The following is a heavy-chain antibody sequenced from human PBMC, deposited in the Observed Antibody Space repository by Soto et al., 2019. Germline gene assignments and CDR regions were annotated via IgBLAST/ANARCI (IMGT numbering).Heavy chain of an antibody. V-gene: IGHV3-11*01. CDR3: ASHYDMWSGYLSPVDY. CDR1: GYTFSDYY. Sequence: QVQLVESGGDLVTPGGSLRLSCAASGYTFSDYYMSWIRQAPGKGLEWISYIDTSGTKIYYADSVKGRFTITRDNAQNSLYLEMNSLRDEDTAVYYCASHYDMWSGYLSPVDYWGQGTLVTVSS. J-gene: IGHJ4*02. D-gene: IGHD3-3*01. CDR2: IDTSGTKI.